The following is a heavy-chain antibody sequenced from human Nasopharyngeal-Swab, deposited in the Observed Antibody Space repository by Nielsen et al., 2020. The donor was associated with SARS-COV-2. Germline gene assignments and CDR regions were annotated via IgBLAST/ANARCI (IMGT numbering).Heavy chain of an antibody. D-gene: IGHD1-26*01. V-gene: IGHV1-46*01. Sequence: WVRQAPGQGLEWMGIINPGGGSARYSQNFQGRVTMTRDTSTSTVYMELSSRRSEDKDGEEWERGGEHREVGAATDCFDPWGHGTLVTVSS. J-gene: IGHJ5*02. CDR3: ERGGEHREVGAATDCFDP. CDR2: INPGGGSA.